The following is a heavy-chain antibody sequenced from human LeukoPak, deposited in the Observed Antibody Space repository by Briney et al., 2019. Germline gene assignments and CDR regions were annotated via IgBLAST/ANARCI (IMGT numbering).Heavy chain of an antibody. D-gene: IGHD1-1*01. CDR2: INYRGNT. CDR3: ASPTTGPATQGYDS. CDR1: GGSISSSPYY. Sequence: SETLSLTCTVSGGSISSSPYYWVWIRPPPGRELEWIGSINYRGNTYHNPFLKSRVTISVDTSKNQFSLSVISVTAADTAVYCCASPTTGPATQGYDSWGQGILVTVAS. V-gene: IGHV4-39*01. J-gene: IGHJ4*02.